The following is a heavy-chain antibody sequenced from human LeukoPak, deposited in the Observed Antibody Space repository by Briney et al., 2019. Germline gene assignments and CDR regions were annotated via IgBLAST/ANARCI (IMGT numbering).Heavy chain of an antibody. Sequence: SETLSLTCAVCGGSFSGYYWSWIRQPPGKGLEWIGEINHSGSTNYNPSLKSRVTISVDTSKNQFSLKLSSVTAADTAVYYCASEGYCSGGSCYSAYWGQGTLVTVSS. CDR1: GGSFSGYY. V-gene: IGHV4-34*01. D-gene: IGHD2-15*01. J-gene: IGHJ4*02. CDR3: ASEGYCSGGSCYSAY. CDR2: INHSGST.